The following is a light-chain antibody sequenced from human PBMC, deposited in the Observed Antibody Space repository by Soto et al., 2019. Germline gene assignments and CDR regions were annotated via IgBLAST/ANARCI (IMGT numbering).Light chain of an antibody. J-gene: IGKJ4*01. CDR3: QQYSNWPLT. CDR2: DAS. V-gene: IGKV3-15*01. Sequence: ETVMTQSPATLSVYPGERATLSCRASQSVSSSLAWYQQKPGQAPRLLIYDASTRATDVPARFSGSGSGTEFPLTVSSLQSEDFAVYHCQQYSNWPLTFGGGTKV. CDR1: QSVSSS.